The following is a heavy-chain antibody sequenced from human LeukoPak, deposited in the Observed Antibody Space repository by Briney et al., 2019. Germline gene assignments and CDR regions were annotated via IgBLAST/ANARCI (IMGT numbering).Heavy chain of an antibody. CDR1: GGSFSGYY. CDR2: INHSGSA. J-gene: IGHJ4*02. CDR3: ARGISPSTILGVVTNFDY. V-gene: IGHV4-34*01. D-gene: IGHD3-3*01. Sequence: SETLSLTCAVYGGSFSGYYWSWIRQPPGKGLEWIGEINHSGSANYSPSLKSRVTISVDTSKNQFSLKLSSVTAADTAVYYCARGISPSTILGVVTNFDYWGQGTLVTVSS.